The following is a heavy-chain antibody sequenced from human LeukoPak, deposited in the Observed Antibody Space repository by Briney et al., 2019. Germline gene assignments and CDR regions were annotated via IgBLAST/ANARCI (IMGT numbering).Heavy chain of an antibody. CDR3: AKDRPHSSGWYLVTQGTRADAFDI. D-gene: IGHD6-19*01. CDR1: GFTFSSYA. Sequence: GGSLRLSCAASGFTFSSYAMSWVRQAPGKGLEWVSAISGSGGSTYYADSVKGRFTISRDNSKNTLYPQMNSLRAEDTAVYYCAKDRPHSSGWYLVTQGTRADAFDIWGQGTMVTVSS. J-gene: IGHJ3*02. V-gene: IGHV3-23*01. CDR2: ISGSGGST.